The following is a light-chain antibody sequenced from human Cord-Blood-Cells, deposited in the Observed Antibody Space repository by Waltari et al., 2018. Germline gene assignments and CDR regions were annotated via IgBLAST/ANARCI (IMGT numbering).Light chain of an antibody. CDR2: EGS. J-gene: IGLJ2*01. Sequence: QSALTQPASVSGSPGQSITISCTGTSSDVGSYNLVSWYQKHPGKAPKLMIYEGSKRPSGVSNRFSGSKSGNTASLTISWLQAEDEADYYCCSYAGSSTYVVFGGGTKLTVL. CDR3: CSYAGSSTYVV. V-gene: IGLV2-23*01. CDR1: SSDVGSYNL.